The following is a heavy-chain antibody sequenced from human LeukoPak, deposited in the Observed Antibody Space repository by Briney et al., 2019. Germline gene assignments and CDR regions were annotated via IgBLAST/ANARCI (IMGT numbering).Heavy chain of an antibody. Sequence: GGSLRLSCAASGFTFSSYAMHWVRQAPGKGLEWVAVISYDGSNKYYADSVKGRITISRDNSKNTLYLQMNSLRAEDTAVYYCARDRGYSYGHLNYWGQGTLVTVSS. CDR2: ISYDGSNK. CDR3: ARDRGYSYGHLNY. D-gene: IGHD5-18*01. J-gene: IGHJ4*02. CDR1: GFTFSSYA. V-gene: IGHV3-30-3*01.